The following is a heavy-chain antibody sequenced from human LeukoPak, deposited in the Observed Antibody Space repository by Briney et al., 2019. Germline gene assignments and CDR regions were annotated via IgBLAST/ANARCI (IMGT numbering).Heavy chain of an antibody. CDR2: IKTDGIST. J-gene: IGHJ4*02. CDR3: VAYNWNYPDY. Sequence: GGSLRLSCAASGFSFGTYYMYWVRQAPEKRLVWVARIKTDGISTAYADSVKGRFTISRDNAKNTLYLQMNSLRAEDTAVYYCVAYNWNYPDYWGQGTLVTVSS. D-gene: IGHD1-20*01. CDR1: GFSFGTYY. V-gene: IGHV3-74*01.